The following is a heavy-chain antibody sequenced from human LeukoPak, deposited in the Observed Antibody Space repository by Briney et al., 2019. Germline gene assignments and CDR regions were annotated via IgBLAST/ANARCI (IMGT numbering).Heavy chain of an antibody. CDR3: AREWRYYDSSGYYDY. Sequence: GGSLRLSCAASGFTFNAYGMNWVRQAPGKGLEWVSSISSSSTYIYYADSVKGRFIISRDNAKNSLYLQMNSLRAEDTAVYYCAREWRYYDSSGYYDYWGQGTLVTVSS. CDR1: GFTFNAYG. J-gene: IGHJ4*02. CDR2: ISSSSTYI. V-gene: IGHV3-21*01. D-gene: IGHD3-22*01.